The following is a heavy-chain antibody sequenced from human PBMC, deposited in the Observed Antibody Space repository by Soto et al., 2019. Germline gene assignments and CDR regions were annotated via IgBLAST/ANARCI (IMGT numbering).Heavy chain of an antibody. CDR3: ARSAGWYAIHA. CDR2: VFHTGTT. Sequence: QVQLQESGPGLVKPSGTLSLTCAVSGDSVSSPYYWCWVRQSPGKGLEWIGEVFHTGTTSYNPSLRSRVTISMDKSINQFSLALSSVPAADTAVNYCARSAGWYAIHAWGPGTLVIVSS. V-gene: IGHV4-4*02. CDR1: GDSVSSPYY. J-gene: IGHJ5*02. D-gene: IGHD6-19*01.